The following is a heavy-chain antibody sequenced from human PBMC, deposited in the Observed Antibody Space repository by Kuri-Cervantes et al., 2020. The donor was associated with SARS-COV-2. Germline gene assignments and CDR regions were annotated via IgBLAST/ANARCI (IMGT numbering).Heavy chain of an antibody. J-gene: IGHJ4*02. CDR1: GVPVTGGTYS. Sequence: LRLSCAVSGVPVTGGTYSWAWIRQPAGKGLEWIGHLDTSGSTTYNPSLSGRVTISLDPSNNQVSLSLTSTTAADTAVYYCGKVSWLQLWRRYSDSWGQGTLVTVSS. CDR2: LDTSGST. D-gene: IGHD5-24*01. CDR3: GKVSWLQLWRRYSDS. V-gene: IGHV4-61*09.